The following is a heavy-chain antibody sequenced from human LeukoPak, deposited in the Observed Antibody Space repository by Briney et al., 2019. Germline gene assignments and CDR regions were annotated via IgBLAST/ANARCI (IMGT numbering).Heavy chain of an antibody. CDR3: ARMYYYDSSGYDSHEYYFDY. Sequence: VSVKVSRKASGYTFTSYGLSWVRQAPGQGFVWTGWIRAYNGNTNYAQKLQGRVTMTTDTSTSTAYMELRSLRSDDTAVYYCARMYYYDSSGYDSHEYYFDYWGQGTLVTVSS. V-gene: IGHV1-18*01. J-gene: IGHJ4*02. CDR1: GYTFTSYG. D-gene: IGHD3-22*01. CDR2: IRAYNGNT.